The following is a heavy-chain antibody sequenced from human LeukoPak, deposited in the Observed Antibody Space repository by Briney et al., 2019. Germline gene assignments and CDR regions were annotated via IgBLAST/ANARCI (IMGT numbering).Heavy chain of an antibody. CDR2: ISYDGRTK. Sequence: PGRSLRLSCAASGFTFRTYGMHWVRQAPGKGLEWVAVISYDGRTKYYGDSVKGRFTISRDKSKNTLDMQMNSLRAEDTAVYYCAKELHKTPWYSHWGQGTLVTGSS. V-gene: IGHV3-30*18. CDR1: GFTFRTYG. J-gene: IGHJ4*02. CDR3: AKELHKTPWYSH. D-gene: IGHD2-15*01.